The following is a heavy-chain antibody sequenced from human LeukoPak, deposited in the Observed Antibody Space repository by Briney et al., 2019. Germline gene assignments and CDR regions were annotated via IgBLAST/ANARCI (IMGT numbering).Heavy chain of an antibody. D-gene: IGHD3/OR15-3a*01. CDR1: GFTFSSYG. CDR2: ISYDGSNK. J-gene: IGHJ4*02. CDR3: AKVDRPFGLVTLSDY. Sequence: GRSLRLSCAASGFTFSSYGMHWIRQAPGKGLEWVAVISYDGSNKYYADSVKGRFTISRDNSKNTLYLQMNSLRAEDTAAYYCAKVDRPFGLVTLSDYWGQGTLVTVSS. V-gene: IGHV3-30*18.